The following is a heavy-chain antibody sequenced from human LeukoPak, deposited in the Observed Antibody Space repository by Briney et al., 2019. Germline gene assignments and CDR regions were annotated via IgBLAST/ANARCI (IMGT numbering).Heavy chain of an antibody. CDR2: INPNSGGT. CDR1: GYTFTGYY. CDR3: ARVYDILTGSKRSVGYYYYGMDV. J-gene: IGHJ6*02. Sequence: ASVKVSCKASGYTFTGYYMHWVRQAPGQGLEWMGWINPNSGGTNYAQKFQGRVTMTRDTSISTAYMELSRLRSDDTAVYYCARVYDILTGSKRSVGYYYYGMDVWGQGTTVTVSS. D-gene: IGHD3-9*01. V-gene: IGHV1-2*02.